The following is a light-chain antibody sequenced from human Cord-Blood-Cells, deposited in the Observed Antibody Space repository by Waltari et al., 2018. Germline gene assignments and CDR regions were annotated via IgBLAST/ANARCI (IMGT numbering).Light chain of an antibody. CDR2: EGS. V-gene: IGLV2-23*01. Sequence: QSALTQPASVSGSPGQSITIPCTGTSSDVGSYNLVSRYQQHPGKAPQLMIYEGSKRPSGVSNLFSGSKSGNTASLTISGLQAEDEADYYCCSYAGSSTWVFGGGTKLTVL. CDR3: CSYAGSSTWV. J-gene: IGLJ3*02. CDR1: SSDVGSYNL.